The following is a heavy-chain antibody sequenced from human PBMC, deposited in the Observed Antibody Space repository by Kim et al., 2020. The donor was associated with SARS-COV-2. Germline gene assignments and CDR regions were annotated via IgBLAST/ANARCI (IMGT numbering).Heavy chain of an antibody. Sequence: SETLSLTCTVSGGSISSSSYYWGWIRQPPGKGLEWIGSIYYSRSTYYNPSLKSRVTISVDTSKNQFSLKLSSVTAADTSVYDCPRDRAHPPEPSYYDSSGSPRRAGWFDPWGQGTLVTVSS. V-gene: IGHV4-39*07. CDR2: IYYSRST. CDR3: PRDRAHPPEPSYYDSSGSPRRAGWFDP. D-gene: IGHD3-22*01. CDR1: GGSISSSSYY. J-gene: IGHJ5*02.